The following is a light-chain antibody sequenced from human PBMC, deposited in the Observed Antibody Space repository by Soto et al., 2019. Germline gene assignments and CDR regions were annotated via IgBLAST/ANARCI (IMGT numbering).Light chain of an antibody. J-gene: IGLJ1*01. CDR1: SRDVGGYNW. CDR2: EVS. Sequence: QSVLTQPPSASGSPGQSVTISCTGTSRDVGGYNWVSWYQHHPGKVPKLLIYEVSNRPSGVSNRFSGSKSGNTASLTISGLQADDEGDYYCSSKTSSSSPFVFGTGTKVTVL. V-gene: IGLV2-14*01. CDR3: SSKTSSSSPFV.